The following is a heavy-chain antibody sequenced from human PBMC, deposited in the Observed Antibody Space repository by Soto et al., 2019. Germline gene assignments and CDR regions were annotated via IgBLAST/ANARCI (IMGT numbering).Heavy chain of an antibody. V-gene: IGHV4-39*01. D-gene: IGHD6-13*01. Sequence: SETLSLTCTVSGDSISGSPYFWGWIRQPPGKRLEWIGSIFYDGYTVYSPSLQSRVTISVDTSKNQFSLRLTSEAAADTAIYFCARLQAAVPHYWGQGTLVTVSS. CDR1: GDSISGSPYF. CDR3: ARLQAAVPHY. CDR2: IFYDGYT. J-gene: IGHJ4*02.